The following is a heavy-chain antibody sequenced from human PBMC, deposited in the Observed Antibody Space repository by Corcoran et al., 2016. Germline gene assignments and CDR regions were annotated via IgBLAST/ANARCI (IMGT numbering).Heavy chain of an antibody. Sequence: QVQLVESGGGVVQPGRSLRLSCAASGFTFSSYGMHWVRQAPGKGLEWVAVISYDGSNKYYADSVKGRFNISRDNSKNTLYLQMNSLRAEERAVYYWEKGGGYDSSGYTFDPWGQGTLVTVSS. V-gene: IGHV3-30*18. CDR1: GFTFSSYG. CDR3: EKGGGYDSSGYTFDP. CDR2: ISYDGSNK. J-gene: IGHJ5*02. D-gene: IGHD3-22*01.